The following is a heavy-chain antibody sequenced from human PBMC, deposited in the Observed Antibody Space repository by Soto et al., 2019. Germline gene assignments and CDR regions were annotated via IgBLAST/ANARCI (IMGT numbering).Heavy chain of an antibody. CDR2: INAGSGNT. V-gene: IGHV1-3*01. D-gene: IGHD3-10*01. CDR3: ARDRLLWFGESPPTYYYYGMDV. J-gene: IGHJ6*02. Sequence: GASVKVSCKASGYTFTGYAMHWVRQAPGQRLEWMGWINAGSGNTKYSQKFQGRVTITRDTSASTAYMELSSLRSEDTAVYYCARDRLLWFGESPPTYYYYGMDVWGQGTTVTVSS. CDR1: GYTFTGYA.